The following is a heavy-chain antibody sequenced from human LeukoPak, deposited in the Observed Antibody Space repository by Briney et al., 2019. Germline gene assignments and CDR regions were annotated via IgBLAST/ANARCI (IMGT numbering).Heavy chain of an antibody. D-gene: IGHD4-17*01. J-gene: IGHJ5*02. CDR1: GFSLSTYA. CDR2: ISGAGGRT. CDR3: AKDRADNGDRLRFDH. Sequence: PGGSLRLSFAASGFSLSTYAMSWVRQAPGKGPEWVSAISGAGGRTYYADSVKGRFTISRDSSKNTLYLQMDRLRAEDTAVYYCAKDRADNGDRLRFDHWGQGTLVTVSS. V-gene: IGHV3-23*01.